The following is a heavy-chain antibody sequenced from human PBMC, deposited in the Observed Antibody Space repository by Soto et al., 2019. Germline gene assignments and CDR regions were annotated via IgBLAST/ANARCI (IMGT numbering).Heavy chain of an antibody. Sequence: PGGSLRLSCAASGFTFSSYAMSWVRQAPGKGLEWVSAISGSGGSTYYADSVKGRFTISRDNSKNTLYLQMNSLRAEDTAVYYCAKYARGAYAAVYYFDYWGQGTLVTVSS. D-gene: IGHD2-2*01. V-gene: IGHV3-23*01. CDR1: GFTFSSYA. CDR3: AKYARGAYAAVYYFDY. CDR2: ISGSGGST. J-gene: IGHJ4*02.